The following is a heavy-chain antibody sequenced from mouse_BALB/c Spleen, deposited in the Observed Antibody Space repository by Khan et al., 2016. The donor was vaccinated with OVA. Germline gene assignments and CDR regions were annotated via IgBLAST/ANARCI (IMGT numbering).Heavy chain of an antibody. V-gene: IGHV1-5*01. J-gene: IGHJ3*01. D-gene: IGHD1-3*01. CDR2: IFPGHSDT. CDR1: GYSFTSYL. Sequence: VQLKESGTVLARPGASVKMSCKASGYSFTSYLIHWVKQRPGQGLEWIGDIFPGHSDTNYNQKFKDKAKLTADTSANTAYMELSSLTNEDSAVYFCTRGGYSSFAYWGQGTLVTVSA. CDR3: TRGGYSSFAY.